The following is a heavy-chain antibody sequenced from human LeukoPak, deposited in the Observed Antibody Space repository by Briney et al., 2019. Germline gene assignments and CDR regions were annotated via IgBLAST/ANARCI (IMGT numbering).Heavy chain of an antibody. J-gene: IGHJ4*02. D-gene: IGHD3-16*01. Sequence: PGGSLRLSCSASGFTFSNYDMTWVRQAPGKGLEWVSSISGLSSHIYYGDSVKGRFSISRDNAKNSLYLQMNSPGAEDTAVYYCGRAFPPLRTSSAGDLWGQGTLVTVSS. CDR2: ISGLSSHI. CDR3: GRAFPPLRTSSAGDL. V-gene: IGHV3-21*01. CDR1: GFTFSNYD.